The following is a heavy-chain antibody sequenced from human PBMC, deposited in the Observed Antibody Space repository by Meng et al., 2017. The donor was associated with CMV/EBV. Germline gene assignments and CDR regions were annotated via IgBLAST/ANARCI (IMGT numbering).Heavy chain of an antibody. Sequence: GVTFSNAGMSWVRQAPGKGLAWVGRIKSKTDGGTTDYAAPVKGRFTISRDDSKNTLYLQMNSLKTEDTAVYYCTTVVPAAMDFDYWGQGTLVTVSS. CDR2: IKSKTDGGTT. D-gene: IGHD2-2*01. V-gene: IGHV3-15*01. J-gene: IGHJ4*02. CDR3: TTVVPAAMDFDY. CDR1: GVTFSNAG.